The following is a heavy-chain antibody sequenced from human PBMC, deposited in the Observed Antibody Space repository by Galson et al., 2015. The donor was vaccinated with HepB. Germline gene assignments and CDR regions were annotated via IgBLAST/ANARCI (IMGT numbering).Heavy chain of an antibody. D-gene: IGHD2-21*02. CDR1: GFTFSSYS. CDR3: ARRIAVVTGNYFDY. J-gene: IGHJ4*02. Sequence: SLRLSCAASGFTFSSYSMNWVRQAPGKGLEWVSAISYSGGSTYNADSVMGRFTVSRDNSKNTLYLQMNSLRAEDTAVYYCARRIAVVTGNYFDYWGQGTLVSVSS. V-gene: IGHV3-23*01. CDR2: ISYSGGST.